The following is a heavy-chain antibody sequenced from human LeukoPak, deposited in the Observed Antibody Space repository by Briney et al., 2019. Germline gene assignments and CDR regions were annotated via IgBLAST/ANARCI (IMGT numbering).Heavy chain of an antibody. CDR3: ARREGSGWDYFDY. Sequence: GGSLRLSCAASGFTFSDYEMNWVRQAPGKGLEWLSHISISGTTIHYADSVKGRFTISRDNAKNSVYLQMNSLRAEDTAVYYCARREGSGWDYFDYWGQGTLVTVSS. D-gene: IGHD6-19*01. V-gene: IGHV3-48*03. J-gene: IGHJ4*02. CDR1: GFTFSDYE. CDR2: ISISGTTI.